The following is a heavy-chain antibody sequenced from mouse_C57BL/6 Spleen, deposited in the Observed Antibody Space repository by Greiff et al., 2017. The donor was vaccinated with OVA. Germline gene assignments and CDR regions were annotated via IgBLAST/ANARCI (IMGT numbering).Heavy chain of an antibody. J-gene: IGHJ3*01. CDR1: GYSFTGYY. D-gene: IGHD2-1*01. CDR3: TIYYGNYPFAY. Sequence: EVKVVESGPELVKPGASVKISCKASGYSFTGYYMNWVKQSPEKSLEWIGEINPSTGGTTYNQKFKAKATLTVDKSSSTAYMQLKSLTSEDSAVYYCTIYYGNYPFAYWGQGTLVTVSA. CDR2: INPSTGGT. V-gene: IGHV1-42*01.